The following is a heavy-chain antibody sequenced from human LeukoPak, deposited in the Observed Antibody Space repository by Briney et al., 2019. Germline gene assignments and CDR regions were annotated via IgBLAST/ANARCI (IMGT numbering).Heavy chain of an antibody. CDR1: GGSISSYY. CDR2: IYTSGST. Sequence: PSETLSLTCTVSGGSISSYYWSWIRQPAGKGLEWIGRIYTSGSTNYNPSLKSRVTMSVDTSKNQFSLKLSSVTAADTAVYYCARVEKLLWFGELLPYFFDYWGQGTLVTVSS. V-gene: IGHV4-4*07. CDR3: ARVEKLLWFGELLPYFFDY. D-gene: IGHD3-10*01. J-gene: IGHJ4*02.